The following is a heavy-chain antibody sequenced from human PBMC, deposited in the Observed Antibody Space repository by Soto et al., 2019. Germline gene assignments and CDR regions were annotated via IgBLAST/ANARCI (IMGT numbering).Heavy chain of an antibody. D-gene: IGHD4-17*01. CDR3: ARVTMVIRDSDHFGVDV. Sequence: SETLSLTGLVSGFPISSPYSWGWIRQPPGKGLEWIGSISHTGTTSYSPSPTSRVSISVDTSKNQVSLKLTSVTAADTAVYFCARVTMVIRDSDHFGVDVWGHGTTVTVSS. J-gene: IGHJ6*02. CDR1: GFPISSPYS. V-gene: IGHV4-38-2*02. CDR2: ISHTGTT.